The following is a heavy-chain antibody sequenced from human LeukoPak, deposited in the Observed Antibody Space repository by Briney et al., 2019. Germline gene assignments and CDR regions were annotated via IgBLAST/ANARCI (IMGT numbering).Heavy chain of an antibody. J-gene: IGHJ5*02. CDR1: GFTFSSYA. CDR2: ISGSGGTT. D-gene: IGHD3-10*02. V-gene: IGHV3-23*01. CDR3: AKVMFEESHSHQQWGS. Sequence: GGSLRLSCAASGFTFSSYAMSWVRQAPGKGLEWVSAISGSGGTTYYADSVKGRFTISRDNSKNTLYLQMNSLRAEDTAIYYCAKVMFEESHSHQQWGSWGQGTLVTVSS.